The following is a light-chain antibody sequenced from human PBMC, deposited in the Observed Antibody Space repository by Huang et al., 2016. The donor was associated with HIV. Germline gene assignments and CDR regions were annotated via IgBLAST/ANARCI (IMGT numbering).Light chain of an antibody. V-gene: IGKV3-11*01. Sequence: EIVLTQSPATLSLSPGERATLSCRASQSVYSYLAWYQHKSGQAPRLLIYDASNRATGIPARFSGSWSGTDFSLTISSLEPEDFAVYYCQQRLTWPSTFGQGTKVEIK. CDR1: QSVYSY. CDR2: DAS. CDR3: QQRLTWPST. J-gene: IGKJ1*01.